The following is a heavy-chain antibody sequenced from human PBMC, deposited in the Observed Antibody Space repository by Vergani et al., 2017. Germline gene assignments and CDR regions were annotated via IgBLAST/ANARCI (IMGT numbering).Heavy chain of an antibody. CDR2: FDPEDGET. J-gene: IGHJ4*02. V-gene: IGHV1-24*01. D-gene: IGHD6-13*01. CDR3: ATVNAGYSSSWNTLYYFDY. CDR1: GYTLTDLS. Sequence: QLVQSGPEVKKPGTSVKVSCKVSGYTLTDLSMHWVRQAPGKGLEWMGGFDPEDGETIYSQKFQGRVTMTEDTSTDTAYMGLSSLRSEDTAVYYCATVNAGYSSSWNTLYYFDYWGQGTLVTVSS.